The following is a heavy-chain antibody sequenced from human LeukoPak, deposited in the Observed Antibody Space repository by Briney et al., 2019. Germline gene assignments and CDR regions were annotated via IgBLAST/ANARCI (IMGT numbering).Heavy chain of an antibody. V-gene: IGHV4-59*01. Sequence: PSETLSLTCSVSGGSISSYYWSWIRQPPGKGLEWIGYTYYSGSTNYNPSLKSQVTISVDTSKNQFSLKLSSVTAADTAVYYCARDNWNYGSSMDVWGQGTTVTVSS. J-gene: IGHJ6*02. CDR2: TYYSGST. CDR3: ARDNWNYGSSMDV. D-gene: IGHD1-7*01. CDR1: GGSISSYY.